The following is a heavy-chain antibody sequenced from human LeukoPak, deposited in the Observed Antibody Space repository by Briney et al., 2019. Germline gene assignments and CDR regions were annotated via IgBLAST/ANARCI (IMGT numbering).Heavy chain of an antibody. J-gene: IGHJ4*02. Sequence: PSETLSLTCTVSGGSITSYYWSWIRQSPGKGLEWIGYIYYSGSTNYNPSLKSRVTISVDTSKNQCSLKLSSVTAADTAVYYCARRSYSNGFYYFDYGGQGTLVTVSS. CDR1: GGSITSYY. CDR3: ARRSYSNGFYYFDY. D-gene: IGHD6-25*01. CDR2: IYYSGST. V-gene: IGHV4-59*08.